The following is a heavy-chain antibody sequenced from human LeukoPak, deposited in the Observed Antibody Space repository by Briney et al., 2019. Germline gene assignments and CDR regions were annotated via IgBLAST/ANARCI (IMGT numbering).Heavy chain of an antibody. D-gene: IGHD3-10*01. CDR3: VRDSDHVRDY. CDR2: ISSSGSTI. J-gene: IGHJ4*02. CDR1: GFTFSSYE. Sequence: GGSLRLSCAASGFTFSSYEMNWVRQAPGKGLEWVSYISSSGSTIYYADSVKGRFTISRDNAKNSLYLQMNSLRAEDTAVYYCVRDSDHVRDYWGQGTLVTVSS. V-gene: IGHV3-48*03.